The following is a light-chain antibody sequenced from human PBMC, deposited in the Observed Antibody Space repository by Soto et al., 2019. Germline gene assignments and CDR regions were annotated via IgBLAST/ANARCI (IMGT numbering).Light chain of an antibody. Sequence: QSALTQPASVSGSPGQSITISCTGTSSDVGGYNYVSWYQQHPGKAPKLMIYEVSNRPSGVSNRFSGSKSGNTASLTISGLQGEDEADYYCSSYTSSSTPQVVFGGGTKLTVL. CDR1: SSDVGGYNY. CDR3: SSYTSSSTPQVV. CDR2: EVS. V-gene: IGLV2-14*01. J-gene: IGLJ3*02.